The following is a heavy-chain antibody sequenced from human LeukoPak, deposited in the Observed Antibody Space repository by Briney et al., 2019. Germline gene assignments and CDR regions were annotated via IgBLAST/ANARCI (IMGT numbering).Heavy chain of an antibody. Sequence: PSETLSLTCTVSGYSINNYYWSWLRQPPGKGLEWIGYIYYSGSTSYNPSLKSPFTISVDTSKNQFSLKLSSVTAADTAVYYCAGGAHTIVPYYYGMDVRGQGTTVTVSS. CDR2: IYYSGST. J-gene: IGHJ6*02. CDR1: GYSINNYY. CDR3: AGGAHTIVPYYYGMDV. V-gene: IGHV4-59*01. D-gene: IGHD2-15*01.